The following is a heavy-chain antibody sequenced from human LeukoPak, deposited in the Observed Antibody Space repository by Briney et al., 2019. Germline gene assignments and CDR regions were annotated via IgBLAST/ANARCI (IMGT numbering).Heavy chain of an antibody. CDR3: ARGAAARNYYYYYGMDV. J-gene: IGHJ6*02. D-gene: IGHD2-15*01. CDR1: GYTFTSYD. Sequence: ASVKVSCKASGYTFTSYDINWVRQATGQGLEWMGWMNPNSGNTGYAQKFQGRVTMTRNTSISTAYMELSSLRSEDTAVYYCARGAAARNYYYYYGMDVWGQGTTVTVSS. CDR2: MNPNSGNT. V-gene: IGHV1-8*01.